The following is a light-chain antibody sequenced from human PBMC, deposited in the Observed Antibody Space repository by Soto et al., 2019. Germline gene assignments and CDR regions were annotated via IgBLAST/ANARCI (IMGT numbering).Light chain of an antibody. CDR2: DAS. J-gene: IGKJ4*01. CDR1: QTIAYNF. CDR3: QHYGDSSST. V-gene: IGKV3D-20*01. Sequence: IVLTQSPGTLSLSPGEVATLSCAASQTIAYNFLAWYQQKPGLAPRLLVYDASKRATGIPDRFSGSGSGTDFTLTITTLEPEDFAVYYCQHYGDSSSTFGGGTRVEI.